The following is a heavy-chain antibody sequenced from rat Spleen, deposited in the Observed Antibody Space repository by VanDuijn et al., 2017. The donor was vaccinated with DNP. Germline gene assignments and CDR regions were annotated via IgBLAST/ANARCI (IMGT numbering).Heavy chain of an antibody. J-gene: IGHJ2*01. V-gene: IGHV5-22*01. CDR3: VRWYNSGHYFDY. CDR2: ISYDGGRT. Sequence: EVQLVESGGGLVQPGGSIHLSCAASGFTFSTYYMAWVRQAPTKGLEWVSYISYDGGRTYYGDSVKGRFTISRDDAKNTLYLQMNSLRSEDMATYYCVRWYNSGHYFDYWGQGVMVTVSS. D-gene: IGHD4-3*01. CDR1: GFTFSTYY.